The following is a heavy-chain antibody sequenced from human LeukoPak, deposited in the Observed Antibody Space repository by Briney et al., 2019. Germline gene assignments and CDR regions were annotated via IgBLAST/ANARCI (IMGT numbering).Heavy chain of an antibody. V-gene: IGHV3-48*04. CDR1: GFTFSGYG. J-gene: IGHJ5*02. CDR2: ISSSSDSI. Sequence: GGSLRLSYAASGFTFSGYGMTWVRQAPGQGLEWILYISSSSDSIKYADSVKGRFTRSRDNAKSSLYLQMNSLRAEDTAVYYCTKSRISFSGQADPWGQGTLVTVSS. CDR3: TKSRISFSGQADP. D-gene: IGHD5-12*01.